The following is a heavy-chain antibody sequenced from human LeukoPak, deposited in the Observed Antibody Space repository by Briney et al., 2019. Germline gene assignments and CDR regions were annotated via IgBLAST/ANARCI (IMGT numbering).Heavy chain of an antibody. D-gene: IGHD2-2*01. CDR3: ARKGPANYCYYHMDV. J-gene: IGHJ6*03. Sequence: ASVKVSCKASGYTFTSYDLNWVRQATGQGLEWMGWMNPNSGNTGYAPKFQGRVTMTRNTSISTAYMELSSLRSEDTAVYYCARKGPANYCYYHMDVWGKGTSVTVSS. CDR2: MNPNSGNT. V-gene: IGHV1-8*01. CDR1: GYTFTSYD.